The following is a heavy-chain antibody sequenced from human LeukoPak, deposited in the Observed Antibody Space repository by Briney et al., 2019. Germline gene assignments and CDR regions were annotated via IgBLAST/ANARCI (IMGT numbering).Heavy chain of an antibody. CDR3: ARDNSPYLKAGDHWYFDL. CDR1: GGSISRGSYY. J-gene: IGHJ2*01. V-gene: IGHV4-61*02. D-gene: IGHD2/OR15-2a*01. CDR2: IYTSGST. Sequence: SETLSLTCTVSGGSISRGSYYWSWIRQPAGKGLEWIGRIYTSGSTNYNPSLKSRVTISVDTSKNQFSLKLSSVTAADTAVYYCARDNSPYLKAGDHWYFDLWGRGTLVTVSS.